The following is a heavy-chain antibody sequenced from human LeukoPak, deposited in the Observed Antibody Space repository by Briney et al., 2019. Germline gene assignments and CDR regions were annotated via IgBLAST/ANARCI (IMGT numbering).Heavy chain of an antibody. V-gene: IGHV1-69*13. CDR3: ARVGGEKRMVRGVIITLGWFDP. D-gene: IGHD3-10*01. CDR2: IIPIFGTA. CDR1: GDTFSSYA. Sequence: ASVKVSCKSSGDTFSSYAISWVRQAPGQGLEWMGGIIPIFGTANYAQKFQGRVTITADESTSTAYMELSSLRSEDTAVYYCARVGGEKRMVRGVIITLGWFDPWGQGTLVTVSS. J-gene: IGHJ5*02.